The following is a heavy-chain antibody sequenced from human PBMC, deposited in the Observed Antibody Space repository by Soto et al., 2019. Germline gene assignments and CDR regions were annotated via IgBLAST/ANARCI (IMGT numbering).Heavy chain of an antibody. V-gene: IGHV4-61*01. CDR1: GGSVSSGSYY. J-gene: IGHJ6*03. CDR3: ARGGITGEYYYYYMDV. CDR2: IYYSGST. D-gene: IGHD1-20*01. Sequence: SETLSLTCTVSGGSVSSGSYYWSWIRQPPGKGLEWIGYIYYSGSTNYNPSLKSRVTISVDTSKNQFSLKLSSVTAADTAVYYCARGGITGEYYYYYMDVWGKGTAVTVSS.